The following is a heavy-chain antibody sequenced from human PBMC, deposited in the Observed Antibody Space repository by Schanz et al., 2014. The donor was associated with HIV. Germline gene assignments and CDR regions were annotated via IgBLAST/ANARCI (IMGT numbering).Heavy chain of an antibody. CDR2: ISDTGVRT. J-gene: IGHJ4*02. CDR1: GFTFSNYA. Sequence: EVQLLESGGGLVQPGGSLRLSCEASGFTFSNYAMSWVRQAPGKGLEWVSGISDTGVRTNYADSVKGRLTISRDNSENTLYLQMNSLRAEDTAVYYCAKDPNDREKAFDYWGQGTLVTVSS. D-gene: IGHD3-22*01. V-gene: IGHV3-23*01. CDR3: AKDPNDREKAFDY.